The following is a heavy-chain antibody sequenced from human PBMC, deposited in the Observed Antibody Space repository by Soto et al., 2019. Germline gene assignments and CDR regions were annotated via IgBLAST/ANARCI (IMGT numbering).Heavy chain of an antibody. CDR1: GFTFSDYY. J-gene: IGHJ5*02. D-gene: IGHD6-19*01. V-gene: IGHV3-11*01. CDR3: ARESRAVAGP. Sequence: GGSLRLSCAASGFTFSDYYMSWARQAPGKGLEWVSYISSSGSTTSYSDSVKGRFTISRDNANNSLYLQMNSLRAEDTAIYYCARESRAVAGPWGQGTMVTVYS. CDR2: ISSSGSTT.